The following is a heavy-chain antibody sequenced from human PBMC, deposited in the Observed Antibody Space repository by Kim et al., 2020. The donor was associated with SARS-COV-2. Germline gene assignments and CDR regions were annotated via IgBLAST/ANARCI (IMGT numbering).Heavy chain of an antibody. Sequence: SETLSLTCTVSGGSISSSSYYWGWIRQPPGKGLEWIGSIYYSGGTYYNPSLKSRVTISVDTSKNQFSLKLSSVTAADTAVYYCATLPYSGYDYPLDYWGQGTLVTVSS. V-gene: IGHV4-39*01. CDR1: GGSISSSSYY. D-gene: IGHD5-12*01. CDR2: IYYSGGT. CDR3: ATLPYSGYDYPLDY. J-gene: IGHJ4*02.